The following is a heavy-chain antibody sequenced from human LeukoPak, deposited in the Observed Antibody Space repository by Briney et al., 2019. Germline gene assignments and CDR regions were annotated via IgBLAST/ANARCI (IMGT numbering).Heavy chain of an antibody. CDR3: ARDWSNYVLDY. CDR1: GFTFSSYA. V-gene: IGHV3-30-3*01. Sequence: GGSLRLSCAASGFTFSSYAMHWVRQAPGKGLEWVAVISYDGSNKYYADSVKGRFTISGDNSKNTLYLQMNSLRAEDTAVYYCARDWSNYVLDYWGQGTLVTVSS. CDR2: ISYDGSNK. D-gene: IGHD4-11*01. J-gene: IGHJ4*02.